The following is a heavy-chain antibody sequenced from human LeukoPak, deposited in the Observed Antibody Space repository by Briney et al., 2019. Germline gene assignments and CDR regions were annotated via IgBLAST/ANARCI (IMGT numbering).Heavy chain of an antibody. D-gene: IGHD3-22*01. J-gene: IGHJ4*02. CDR1: GFTFSSYA. Sequence: GGSLRLSCAASGFTFSSYAMHWVRQAPGKGLEWVAVISYDGSNKYYADSVKGRFTISRDNSKNTLYLQMNSLRAEDTAVYYCARDSRTASYYYDSSAPDYWGQGTLVTVSS. CDR2: ISYDGSNK. CDR3: ARDSRTASYYYDSSAPDY. V-gene: IGHV3-30-3*01.